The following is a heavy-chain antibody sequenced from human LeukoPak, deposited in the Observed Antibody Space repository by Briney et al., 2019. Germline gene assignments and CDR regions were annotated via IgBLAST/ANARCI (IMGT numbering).Heavy chain of an antibody. D-gene: IGHD5-18*01. J-gene: IGHJ3*02. Sequence: SETLSLTCTVSGGSISSYYWSWIRQPPGKGLEWIGYIYYSGSTNYNPSLKSRVTISVDTSKDQFSLKLSSVTAADTAVYYCAGEAFEDTAMVWAFDIWGQGTMVTVSS. CDR1: GGSISSYY. V-gene: IGHV4-59*01. CDR3: AGEAFEDTAMVWAFDI. CDR2: IYYSGST.